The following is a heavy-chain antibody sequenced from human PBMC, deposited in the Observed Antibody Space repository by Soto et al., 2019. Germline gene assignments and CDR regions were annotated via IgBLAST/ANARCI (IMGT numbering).Heavy chain of an antibody. CDR3: ARGRYGDH. J-gene: IGHJ4*02. Sequence: QVHLVQSGAEVKKPGASVKVSCKGSGYIFTTYGITWVRQAPGQGLEWMGWISAHNGNTNYAQKLQGRVTVTRDTSTSTAYMELRNLRSDDTAVYYCARGRYGDHWGQAALVTVSS. CDR1: GYIFTTYG. D-gene: IGHD1-1*01. V-gene: IGHV1-18*01. CDR2: ISAHNGNT.